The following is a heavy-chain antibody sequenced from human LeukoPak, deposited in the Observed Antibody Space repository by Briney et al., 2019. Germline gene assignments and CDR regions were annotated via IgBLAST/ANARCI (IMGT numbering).Heavy chain of an antibody. CDR1: GGSISSYY. J-gene: IGHJ5*02. V-gene: IGHV4-59*01. Sequence: SETLSLTCTVSGGSISSYYWSWIRQPPGKGLEWIGYIYYSGSTNYNPSLKSRVTISVDTSKNQFSLKLSSVTAADTAVYYCARDVRKAGWFDPWGQGVLVTVSS. D-gene: IGHD3-10*02. CDR3: ARDVRKAGWFDP. CDR2: IYYSGST.